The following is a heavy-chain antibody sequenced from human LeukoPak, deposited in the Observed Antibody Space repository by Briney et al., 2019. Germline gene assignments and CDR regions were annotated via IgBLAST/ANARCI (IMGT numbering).Heavy chain of an antibody. J-gene: IGHJ5*01. Sequence: SETLSLTCTVSGGSMTSHYWSWLRQPTGKGLEWIGYVYQSGTTNYNPSLKSRVTISADTSRNQFSLQLSSVTAADTAVYYCARKSSGWFDSWGQGTLVTVSS. D-gene: IGHD3-10*01. CDR2: VYQSGTT. CDR1: GGSMTSHY. V-gene: IGHV4-59*11. CDR3: ARKSSGWFDS.